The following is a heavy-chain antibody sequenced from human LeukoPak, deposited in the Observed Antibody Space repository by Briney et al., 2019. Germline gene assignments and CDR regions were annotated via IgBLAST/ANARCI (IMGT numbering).Heavy chain of an antibody. D-gene: IGHD6-6*01. CDR2: IYYSGST. Sequence: SETLSLTCTVSGGSVSSSSYYWGWIRQPPGKGLEWIGSIYYSGSTYYNPSLKSRVTISVDTSKNQFSLKLSSVTAADTAVYYCARLVRFFNWFDHWGQGTLVTVSS. CDR3: ARLVRFFNWFDH. V-gene: IGHV4-39*01. J-gene: IGHJ5*02. CDR1: GGSVSSSSYY.